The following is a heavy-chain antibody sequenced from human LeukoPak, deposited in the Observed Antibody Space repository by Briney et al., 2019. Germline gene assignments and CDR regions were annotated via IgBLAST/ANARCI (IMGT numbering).Heavy chain of an antibody. V-gene: IGHV3-30*18. CDR2: ISDDGRSK. Sequence: GGSLRLSCAASGFNFISYGMHWVRQAPGKGVEWVGVISDDGRSKDYADSGKGRFTISRDNSKDTLYLQMNSLRDEDTAVYYCAKRPSDYGDYVSYFDYWGQGTLSPSPQ. CDR3: AKRPSDYGDYVSYFDY. D-gene: IGHD4-17*01. CDR1: GFNFISYG. J-gene: IGHJ4*02.